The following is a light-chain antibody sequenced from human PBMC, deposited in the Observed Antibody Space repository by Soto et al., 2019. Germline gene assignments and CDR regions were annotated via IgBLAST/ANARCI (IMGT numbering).Light chain of an antibody. J-gene: IGKJ5*01. Sequence: EIVLTQSPATLSLSPGERATLSCRASQSVNSYLAWYQQKPGQAPRLLIYDASNRATGIPARFSGSGSGTDFTLTISSLEPDDFAVYYCQQRGNWPPITFVQGTRLEI. CDR1: QSVNSY. V-gene: IGKV3-11*01. CDR2: DAS. CDR3: QQRGNWPPIT.